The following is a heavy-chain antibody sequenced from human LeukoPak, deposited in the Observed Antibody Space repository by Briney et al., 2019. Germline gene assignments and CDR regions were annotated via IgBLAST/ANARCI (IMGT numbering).Heavy chain of an antibody. V-gene: IGHV1-8*01. J-gene: IGHJ4*02. D-gene: IGHD5-12*01. CDR3: ARSSDYAGGNFDY. CDR1: GYTFTSYD. Sequence: GASVKVSCKASGYTFTSYDINMVRQATGQGLERMGLMNPNRGNTGYAQKYPGRVTITSNTCISTAYMELSSLRSEDTAVYYFARSSDYAGGNFDYWGEGTLVTVSS. CDR2: MNPNRGNT.